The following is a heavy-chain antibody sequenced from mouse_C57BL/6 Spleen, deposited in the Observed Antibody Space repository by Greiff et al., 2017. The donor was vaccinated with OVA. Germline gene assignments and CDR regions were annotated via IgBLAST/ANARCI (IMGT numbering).Heavy chain of an antibody. CDR2: ISGGGGNT. CDR1: GFTFSSYT. J-gene: IGHJ2*01. Sequence: EVQRVESGGGLVKPGGSLKLSCAASGFTFSSYTMSWVRQTPEKRLEWVATISGGGGNTYYPDSVKGRFSISSDNAKNPLYLHMSSLRSEDTALYYCARQEDFDYWGPGTTLTVSS. CDR3: ARQEDFDY. V-gene: IGHV5-9*01.